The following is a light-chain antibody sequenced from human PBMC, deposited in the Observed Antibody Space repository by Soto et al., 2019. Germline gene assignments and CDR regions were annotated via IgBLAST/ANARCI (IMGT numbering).Light chain of an antibody. CDR3: CSYTSLSPVV. CDR2: AVS. V-gene: IGLV2-14*01. J-gene: IGLJ2*01. CDR1: SSDVGGYNH. Sequence: QSALTQPASVSGSPGQSITISCTGTSSDVGGYNHVSWYQHSPGKAPKLILFAVSDRPSGVSHRFSGSKSGNTASLTISGLKAEDEADYYCCSYTSLSPVVFGGGTKLTVL.